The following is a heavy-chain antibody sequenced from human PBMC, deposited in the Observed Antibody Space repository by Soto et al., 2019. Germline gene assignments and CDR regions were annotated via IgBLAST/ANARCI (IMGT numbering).Heavy chain of an antibody. CDR1: GGSISSGDFY. Sequence: PSETLSLTCTVSGGSISSGDFYWSWIRQPPGKGLELTGNIYYSGSTYYNPSLRSRAIMSVDTSQNQFSLKLSSLTDADTAVYFCARADEFSDRFDYWGQGALVTVSS. D-gene: IGHD2-21*02. V-gene: IGHV4-30-4*01. J-gene: IGHJ4*02. CDR2: IYYSGST. CDR3: ARADEFSDRFDY.